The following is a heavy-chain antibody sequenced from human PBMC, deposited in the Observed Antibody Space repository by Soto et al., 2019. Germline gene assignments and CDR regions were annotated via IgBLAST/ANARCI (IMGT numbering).Heavy chain of an antibody. CDR2: IGTAGDT. D-gene: IGHD2-2*01. V-gene: IGHV3-13*01. CDR1: GFTFSSYD. J-gene: IGHJ5*02. CDR3: ARGCSSTSCYGWFDP. Sequence: GESLKISCAASGFTFSSYDMHWVRQATGKGLEWVSAIGTAGDTYYPGSVKGRFTISRENAKNSLYLQMNSLRAGDTAVYYCARGCSSTSCYGWFDPWGQGTLVTVSS.